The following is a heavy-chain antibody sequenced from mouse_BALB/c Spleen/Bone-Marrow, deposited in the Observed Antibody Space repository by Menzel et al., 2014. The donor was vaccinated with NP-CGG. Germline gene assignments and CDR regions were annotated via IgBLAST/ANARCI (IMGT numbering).Heavy chain of an antibody. V-gene: IGHV2-6-7*01. CDR1: GFSLTGYG. J-gene: IGHJ2*01. Sequence: VMLVESGPDLVAPSQSLSITCTVSGFSLTGYGVNWVRQPPGKGLEWLGMIWGDGSTDYNSVLKSRLNIGKDNSKSQVFLKMNSLQTDDTARYYCARSFTTVVATPFDYWGQGTTLTVSS. CDR3: ARSFTTVVATPFDY. D-gene: IGHD1-1*01. CDR2: IWGDGST.